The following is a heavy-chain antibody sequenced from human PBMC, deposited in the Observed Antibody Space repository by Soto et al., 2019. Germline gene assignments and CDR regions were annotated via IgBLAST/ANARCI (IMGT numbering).Heavy chain of an antibody. CDR3: AKNQGVELVPLATVDWFDP. CDR2: ISGSGFKK. J-gene: IGHJ5*02. Sequence: GGSVRLSCASSGFTFSIYAMSWVRQAPGKGLEWVSSISGSGFKKYYADSVKGRFTISRDNSKSTVYLELNNLSAEDTAVYHCAKNQGVELVPLATVDWFDPWGQGSVVTVSS. V-gene: IGHV3-23*01. CDR1: GFTFSIYA. D-gene: IGHD1-26*01.